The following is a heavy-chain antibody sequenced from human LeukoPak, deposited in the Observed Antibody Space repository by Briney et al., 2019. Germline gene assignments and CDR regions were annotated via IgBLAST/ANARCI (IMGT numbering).Heavy chain of an antibody. Sequence: PGGSLRLSCAASGFTFSDYYMSWIRQAPGKGLEWVSYISSSGSTIYCADSVKGRFTISRDNAKNSLYLQMNSLRAEDTAVYYCAKDSYSSSSGPVDYWGQGTLVTVSS. D-gene: IGHD6-6*01. CDR1: GFTFSDYY. V-gene: IGHV3-11*01. CDR3: AKDSYSSSSGPVDY. CDR2: ISSSGSTI. J-gene: IGHJ4*02.